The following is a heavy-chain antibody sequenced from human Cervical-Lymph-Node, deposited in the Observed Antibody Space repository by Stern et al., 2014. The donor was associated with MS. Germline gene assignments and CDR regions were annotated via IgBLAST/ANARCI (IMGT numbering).Heavy chain of an antibody. V-gene: IGHV5-51*01. CDR1: GYSFANYW. CDR2: TYPGDSDT. Sequence: EVQLVQSGPEVKKPGESLKISCKGSGYSFANYWIGWGRQMPGKGLEWMGVTYPGDSDTRYSPSFQGQVTFSADKSVNTAYLQWSSLKASDTAIYYCTKSVSYGYALGWFDPWGQGTLVTVLS. D-gene: IGHD1-26*01. CDR3: TKSVSYGYALGWFDP. J-gene: IGHJ5*02.